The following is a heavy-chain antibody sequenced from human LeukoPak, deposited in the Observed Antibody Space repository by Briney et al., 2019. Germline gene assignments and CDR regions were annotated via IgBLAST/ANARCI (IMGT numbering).Heavy chain of an antibody. D-gene: IGHD2-21*02. CDR2: IYYSGNT. J-gene: IGHJ2*01. CDR1: GGSITSTFW. Sequence: SETLSLTCAVSGGSITSTFWWTWVRQPPGKGLEWIGDIYYSGNTNYNPSLKSRVTISVDKPNNQFSLNLSSVTAADTAVYYCARHYCGGDCYSRWYFDLWGRGTLVTVSS. CDR3: ARHYCGGDCYSRWYFDL. V-gene: IGHV4-4*02.